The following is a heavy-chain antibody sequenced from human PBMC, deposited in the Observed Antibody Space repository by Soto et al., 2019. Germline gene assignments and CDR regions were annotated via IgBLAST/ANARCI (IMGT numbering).Heavy chain of an antibody. Sequence: SETLSLTCAVYGGSFRGYYWSWIRQPPGKGLEWIGSVYYSGSTYYNPSLKSRVIISVETSKNQFSLKRSSVPAADRAVYYCGRRWAGGSWSAPWGEGTLVTSPQ. J-gene: IGHJ5*02. V-gene: IGHV4-34*01. CDR1: GGSFRGYY. D-gene: IGHD3-16*01. CDR2: VYYSGST. CDR3: GRRWAGGSWSAP.